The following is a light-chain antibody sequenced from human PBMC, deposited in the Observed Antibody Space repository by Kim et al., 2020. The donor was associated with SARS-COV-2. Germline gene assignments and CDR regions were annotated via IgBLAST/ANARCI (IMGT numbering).Light chain of an antibody. CDR1: SSNGRNNH. V-gene: IGLV1-47*02. CDR3: TACDNSMRGRV. Sequence: QLVTTSCSASSSNGRNNHVYWYQHFPGTAPKVLVYGNNQRPSGVPDRFSGSKSGTSASLAISGLQSEDEADYYCTACDNSMRGRVFGGGTKVTVL. J-gene: IGLJ3*02. CDR2: GNN.